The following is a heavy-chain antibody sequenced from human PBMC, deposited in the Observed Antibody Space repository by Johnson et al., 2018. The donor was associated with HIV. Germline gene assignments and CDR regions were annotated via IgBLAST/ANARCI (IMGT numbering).Heavy chain of an antibody. CDR3: ARSTGAFDI. D-gene: IGHD4-17*01. CDR1: GFSFKNYV. V-gene: IGHV3-30*03. J-gene: IGHJ3*02. Sequence: VQLVESGGGMVHPGRSLRLSCAASGFSFKNYVVHWVRQAPGQGLEWVASMSFDGGIKNYADSVKGRFTISRDNSKNSLFLQMNSLRLDDTAVYFCARSTGAFDIWGQGTRVTVSS. CDR2: MSFDGGIK.